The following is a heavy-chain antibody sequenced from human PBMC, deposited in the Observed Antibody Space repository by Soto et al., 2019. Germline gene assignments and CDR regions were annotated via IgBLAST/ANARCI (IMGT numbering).Heavy chain of an antibody. CDR2: IIPILGIA. D-gene: IGHD3-22*01. J-gene: IGHJ4*02. Sequence: SVKVSCKASGGTFSSYTISWVRHAPGQGLEWMGRIIPILGIANYAQKFQGRVTITADKSTSTAYMELSSLRSEDTAVYYCAREPLSDYYDSSGYFDYWGQGTLVTVSS. CDR3: AREPLSDYYDSSGYFDY. V-gene: IGHV1-69*04. CDR1: GGTFSSYT.